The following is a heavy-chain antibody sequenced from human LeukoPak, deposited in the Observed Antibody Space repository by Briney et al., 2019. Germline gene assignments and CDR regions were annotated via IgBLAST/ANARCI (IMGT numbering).Heavy chain of an antibody. CDR2: IYYSGST. CDR3: ARVGITMVRGVIITDNWFDP. J-gene: IGHJ5*02. Sequence: PSETLSLTCTVSGGSISSLSYYLVWIRQRPGKGLEWVGSIYYSGSTYYNPSLKSRVTISVDTSKNQFSLKLSSVTAADTAVYYCARVGITMVRGVIITDNWFDPWGQGTLVTVSS. V-gene: IGHV4-39*07. D-gene: IGHD3-10*01. CDR1: GGSISSLSYY.